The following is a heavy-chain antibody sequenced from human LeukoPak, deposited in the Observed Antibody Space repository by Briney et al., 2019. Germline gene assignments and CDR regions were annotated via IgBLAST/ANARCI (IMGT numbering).Heavy chain of an antibody. V-gene: IGHV3-30*03. CDR3: ARGTNNAFDI. D-gene: IGHD2-2*01. Sequence: GGSLRLSCAASGFTFSSYGMHWVRQAPGKGLEWLTLISYDGSNKYYADSVKGRFTISRDNSKNTLYLQMNSLRAEDTAVYYCARGTNNAFDIWGQGTIVTVSS. CDR1: GFTFSSYG. CDR2: ISYDGSNK. J-gene: IGHJ3*02.